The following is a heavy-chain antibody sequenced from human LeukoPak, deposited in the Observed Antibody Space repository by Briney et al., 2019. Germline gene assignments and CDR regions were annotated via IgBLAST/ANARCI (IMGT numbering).Heavy chain of an antibody. D-gene: IGHD6-13*01. CDR2: FDPEDGET. CDR3: ATVPSSSRYYYFDY. CDR1: GYTLTELS. V-gene: IGHV1-24*01. J-gene: IGHJ4*02. Sequence: ASVKVSCKVSGYTLTELSMHWVRQAPGKGLEWMGGFDPEDGETIYAQKFQGRVTMTEDTSTDTAYMELSSLRSEDTAVYCCATVPSSSRYYYFDYWGQGTLVTVSS.